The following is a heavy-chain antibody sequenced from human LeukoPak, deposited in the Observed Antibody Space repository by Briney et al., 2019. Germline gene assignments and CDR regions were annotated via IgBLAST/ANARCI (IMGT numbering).Heavy chain of an antibody. CDR3: AKEKGANGFFDY. J-gene: IGHJ4*02. Sequence: GGSLRLSCAASGFTFSSSAMSWVRQAPGKGLEWVSAISGNGGSTYYGDSVKGRFTISRDNSKSTLFLQMNSLRAEDTAVYYCAKEKGANGFFDYWGQGTLVTVSS. CDR1: GFTFSSSA. CDR2: ISGNGGST. V-gene: IGHV3-23*01. D-gene: IGHD1-26*01.